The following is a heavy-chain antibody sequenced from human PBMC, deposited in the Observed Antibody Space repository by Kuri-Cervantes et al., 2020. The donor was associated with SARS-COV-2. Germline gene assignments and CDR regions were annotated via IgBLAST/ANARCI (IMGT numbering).Heavy chain of an antibody. V-gene: IGHV1-18*01. Sequence: ASVKVSCKTSGYTFTSYGTTWVRQAPGQGLEWMGWISHYSGNTDYAQRVQDRVILTRDTSTSTVYMELRSLTSDDTAVYYCARDLGGSYHGYWGQGTLVTVSS. D-gene: IGHD1-26*01. CDR3: ARDLGGSYHGY. CDR1: GYTFTSYG. CDR2: ISHYSGNT. J-gene: IGHJ4*02.